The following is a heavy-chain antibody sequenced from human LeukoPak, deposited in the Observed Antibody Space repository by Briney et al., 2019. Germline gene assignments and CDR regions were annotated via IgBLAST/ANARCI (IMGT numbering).Heavy chain of an antibody. V-gene: IGHV4-39*01. J-gene: IGHJ5*02. Sequence: PSETLSLTCAVSGGSIRSSNHYWGWIRQPPGKGLEWIGSIYYSGGTYYNPSLKSRVTISIDTSKSQFSLKLSSVTAADTAVYFCARHVDNTGSPDWFDPWGQGTLVTVSS. CDR1: GGSIRSSNHY. D-gene: IGHD3-10*01. CDR3: ARHVDNTGSPDWFDP. CDR2: IYYSGGT.